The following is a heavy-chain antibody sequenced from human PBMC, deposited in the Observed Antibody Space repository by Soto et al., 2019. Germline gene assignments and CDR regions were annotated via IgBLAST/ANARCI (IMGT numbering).Heavy chain of an antibody. J-gene: IGHJ6*02. CDR2: ISYDGSNK. V-gene: IGHV3-30-3*01. D-gene: IGHD6-13*01. CDR3: AREDTGYSSSWYFYYGMDV. Sequence: PGKGLEWVAVISYDGSNKYYADSVKGRFTISRDNSKNTLYLQMNSLRAEDTAVYYCAREDTGYSSSWYFYYGMDVWGPGTTVTVSS.